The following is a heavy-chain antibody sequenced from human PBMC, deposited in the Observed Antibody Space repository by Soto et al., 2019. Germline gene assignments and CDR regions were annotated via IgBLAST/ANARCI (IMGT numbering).Heavy chain of an antibody. V-gene: IGHV1-46*01. CDR2: INPSGHST. CDR3: ARDNSMPLAGQMNWHFHR. CDR1: GFIFTNYW. J-gene: IGHJ2*01. Sequence: ASVKVSCKASGFIFTNYWMHWVRQAPGQGLEWMGVINPSGHSTVYAQKFQGRVIMTRDTSTSTVYMDPSSLRSEDTAIYYCARDNSMPLAGQMNWHFHRWGRGNLVTVSS. D-gene: IGHD6-19*01.